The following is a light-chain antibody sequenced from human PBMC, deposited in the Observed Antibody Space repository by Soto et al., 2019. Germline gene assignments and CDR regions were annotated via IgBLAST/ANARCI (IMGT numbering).Light chain of an antibody. Sequence: QSVLTQPPSASGTPGQRVTLSCSGSNSNIGSNTVDWYQQFPGTAPKLLIYTNNQRPSGVPDRFSGSKSGTSASLAISGLQSEDEADYYCAAWDDNLNGVIFGGGTKLTVL. CDR2: TNN. CDR3: AAWDDNLNGVI. V-gene: IGLV1-44*01. J-gene: IGLJ2*01. CDR1: NSNIGSNT.